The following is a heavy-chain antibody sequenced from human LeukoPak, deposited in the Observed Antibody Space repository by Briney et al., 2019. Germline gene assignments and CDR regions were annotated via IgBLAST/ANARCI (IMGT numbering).Heavy chain of an antibody. D-gene: IGHD6-13*01. J-gene: IGHJ4*02. Sequence: GGSLRLSCAASGFTFSSYSMNWVRQAPGKGLEWVSYISSSGSTIYYADSVKGRFTISRDNAKNSLYLQMNSLRAEGTAVYYCAREGHSSSWYVLGYFDYWGQGTLVTVSS. V-gene: IGHV3-48*04. CDR3: AREGHSSSWYVLGYFDY. CDR2: ISSSGSTI. CDR1: GFTFSSYS.